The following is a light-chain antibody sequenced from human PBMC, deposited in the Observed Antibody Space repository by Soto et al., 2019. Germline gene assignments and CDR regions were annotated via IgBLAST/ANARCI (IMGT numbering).Light chain of an antibody. CDR2: EVS. CDR1: SSDVGSYKL. J-gene: IGLJ7*01. Sequence: QSVLTQPASVSGSPGQSITISCTGTSSDVGSYKLVSWYQQHPGKAPKLMISEVSKRPSGISDRFSGSKSGSTASLTISGLQAEDEAAYYCCSYAGTSTHTVFGGGTPLTVL. V-gene: IGLV2-23*02. CDR3: CSYAGTSTHTV.